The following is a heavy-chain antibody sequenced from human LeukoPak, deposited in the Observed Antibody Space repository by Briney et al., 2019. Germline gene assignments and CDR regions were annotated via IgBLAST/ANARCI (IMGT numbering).Heavy chain of an antibody. CDR2: ISYDGSNK. CDR3: ARDYGSHRFDP. J-gene: IGHJ5*02. V-gene: IGHV3-30*04. CDR1: GFTFSSYA. Sequence: GRSLRLSCAASGFTFSSYAMHWVRQAPGKGLEWVAVISYDGSNKYYADSVKGRFTISRDNSKNTLYLQMNSLRAEDTAVYYCARDYGSHRFDPWGQEPWSPSPQ. D-gene: IGHD1-26*01.